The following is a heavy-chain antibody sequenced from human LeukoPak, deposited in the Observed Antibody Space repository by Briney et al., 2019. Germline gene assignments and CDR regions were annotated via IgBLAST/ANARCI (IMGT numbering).Heavy chain of an antibody. V-gene: IGHV1-69*02. D-gene: IGHD3-10*01. J-gene: IGHJ5*02. Sequence: SVTVSCKASGGTLSSYPISWVRQAPGQGLEWMGRVIPIAGLTNYGQKFQGRVTLTADISIKPAYMELSGLTLDDTAIYYCARSVASPNAGRGNWFDPWGQGTLVTVSS. CDR3: ARSVASPNAGRGNWFDP. CDR2: VIPIAGLT. CDR1: GGTLSSYP.